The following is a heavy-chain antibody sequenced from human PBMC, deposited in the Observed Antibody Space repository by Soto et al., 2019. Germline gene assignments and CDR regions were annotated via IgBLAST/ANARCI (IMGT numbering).Heavy chain of an antibody. Sequence: GGSLRLSCVASGFNISSLGMHWVRQAPGKGLEWVSFIWDDGRDKYYADSVEGRFLISRDNSKNTMNLQVKRLRPEDTALYYCVRGATTTGWFDAFDLWGRGTMVTVSS. CDR3: VRGATTTGWFDAFDL. J-gene: IGHJ3*01. D-gene: IGHD6-19*01. CDR2: IWDDGRDK. V-gene: IGHV3-33*03. CDR1: GFNISSLG.